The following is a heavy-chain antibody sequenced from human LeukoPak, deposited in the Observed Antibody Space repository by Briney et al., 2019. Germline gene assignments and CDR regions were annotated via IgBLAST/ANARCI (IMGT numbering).Heavy chain of an antibody. J-gene: IGHJ4*02. CDR3: ARDTLDKWNDQDGDD. D-gene: IGHD1-20*01. CDR2: IIPIFRTA. V-gene: IGHV1-69*13. Sequence: SVKVSCKASGGTFSNYAIIWVRQAPGQGPEWMGGIIPIFRTANYAQKFQGRVTITADESTSTAYMELSSLRSEDTAVYYCARDTLDKWNDQDGDDWDQGTLVTVSS. CDR1: GGTFSNYA.